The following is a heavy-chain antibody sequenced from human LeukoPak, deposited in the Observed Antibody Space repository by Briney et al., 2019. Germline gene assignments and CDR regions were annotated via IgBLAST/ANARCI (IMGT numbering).Heavy chain of an antibody. CDR1: GGSLSGYY. CDR3: ARETGDGTF. J-gene: IGHJ4*02. V-gene: IGHV4-34*01. Sequence: SETLSLTCAVYGGSLSGYYWSWIRQPPGKGLEWIGEINHSGSTNYNPSLKSRVTISVDTSKNQFSLKLRSVTAADTAVYYCARETGDGTFWGQGTLVTVSS. CDR2: INHSGST. D-gene: IGHD7-27*01.